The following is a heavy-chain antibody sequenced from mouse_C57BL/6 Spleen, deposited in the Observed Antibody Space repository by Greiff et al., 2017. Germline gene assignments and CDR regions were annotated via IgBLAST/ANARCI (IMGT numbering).Heavy chain of an antibody. Sequence: EVQRVESGAELVRPGASVKLSCTASGFNIKDDYMHWVKQRPEQGLEWIGWIDPENGDTEYASKFQGKATITADTSSNTAYLQLSSLTSEDTAVYYCTTGYYGSSYSYFDVWGTGTTVTVSS. CDR1: GFNIKDDY. D-gene: IGHD1-1*01. V-gene: IGHV14-4*01. CDR3: TTGYYGSSYSYFDV. J-gene: IGHJ1*03. CDR2: IDPENGDT.